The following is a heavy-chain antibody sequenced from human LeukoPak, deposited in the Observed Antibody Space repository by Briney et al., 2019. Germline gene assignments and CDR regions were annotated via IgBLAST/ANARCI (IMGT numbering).Heavy chain of an antibody. J-gene: IGHJ4*02. Sequence: GGSLRLSCAASGFTFSSYAMSWVRQAPGKGLEWVSAISGSGGSTYYADSVEGRFTISRDNSKNTLYLQMNSLRAEDTAVYYCAKAGYSGYDGGDYFDYWGQGTLVTVSS. CDR1: GFTFSSYA. V-gene: IGHV3-23*01. CDR3: AKAGYSGYDGGDYFDY. CDR2: ISGSGGST. D-gene: IGHD5-12*01.